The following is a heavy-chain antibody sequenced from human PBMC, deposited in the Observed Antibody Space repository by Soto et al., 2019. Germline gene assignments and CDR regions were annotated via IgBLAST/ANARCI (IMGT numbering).Heavy chain of an antibody. V-gene: IGHV3-30-3*01. CDR3: ASSSVLLWFGELS. CDR2: ISYDGSNK. CDR1: GFTFSSYA. Sequence: GGSLRLSCAASGFTFSSYAMHWVRQAPGKGLEWVAVISYDGSNKYYADSVKGRFTISRDNSKNTLYLQMNSLRAEDAAVYYCASSSVLLWFGELSWGQGTLVTVSS. D-gene: IGHD3-10*01. J-gene: IGHJ5*02.